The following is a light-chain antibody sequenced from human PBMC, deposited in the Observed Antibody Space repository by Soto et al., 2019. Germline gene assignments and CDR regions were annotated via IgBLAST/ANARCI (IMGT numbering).Light chain of an antibody. CDR3: QQYNNWPIT. CDR2: GAS. Sequence: VMTQSPATLYVSPGERATLSCRAAQSIRSLLAWYQHKPGQAPRLLIYGASTRATAIPARSTGSGSGTEFTLTISSLQSEDFAVYYCQQYNNWPITFGPGTRLEI. CDR1: QSIRSL. V-gene: IGKV3-15*01. J-gene: IGKJ5*01.